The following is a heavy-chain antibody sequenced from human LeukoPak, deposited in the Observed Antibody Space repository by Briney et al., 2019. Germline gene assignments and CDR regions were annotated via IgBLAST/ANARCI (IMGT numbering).Heavy chain of an antibody. CDR1: GGSISSYY. CDR3: AGLLGYCSSTSCSPLDY. CDR2: IYYSGST. V-gene: IGHV4-59*01. Sequence: PSETLSLTCTVSGGSISSYYWSWIRQPPGKGLEWIGYIYYSGSTNYNPSLKSRVTISVDTSKNQFSLKLSSVTAADTAVYYCAGLLGYCSSTSCSPLDYWGQGTLVTVSS. D-gene: IGHD2-2*01. J-gene: IGHJ4*02.